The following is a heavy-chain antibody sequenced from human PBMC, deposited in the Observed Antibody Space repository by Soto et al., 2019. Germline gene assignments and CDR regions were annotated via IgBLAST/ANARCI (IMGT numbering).Heavy chain of an antibody. CDR2: MNPNSGNT. J-gene: IGHJ3*02. V-gene: IGHV1-8*01. CDR1: GHTFTSYD. Sequence: ASVKVSCKASGHTFTSYDINWVRQATGQGLEWMGWMNPNSGNTGYAQKFQGRVTMTRNTSISTAYMELSSLRSEDTAVYYCARLRPLSGYFDWLLSPDAFDIWGQGTMVTVSS. CDR3: ARLRPLSGYFDWLLSPDAFDI. D-gene: IGHD3-9*01.